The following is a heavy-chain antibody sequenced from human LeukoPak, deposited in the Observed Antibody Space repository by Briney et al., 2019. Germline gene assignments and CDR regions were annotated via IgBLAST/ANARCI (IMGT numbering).Heavy chain of an antibody. CDR2: IKQDGSEK. D-gene: IGHD3-10*01. CDR3: ARYYYGSRTSFDP. J-gene: IGHJ5*02. CDR1: GFTFSSYW. Sequence: GGSLRLSCAASGFTFSSYWMSWVRQAPGKGLEYVANIKQDGSEKHYVDSVRGRFTISRDNAQSSLYLEMSSLRAEDTAVYYCARYYYGSRTSFDPWGQGTLVTVSS. V-gene: IGHV3-7*01.